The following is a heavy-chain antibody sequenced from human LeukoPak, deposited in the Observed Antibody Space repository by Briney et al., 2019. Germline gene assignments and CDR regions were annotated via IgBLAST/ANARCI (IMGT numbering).Heavy chain of an antibody. D-gene: IGHD2-21*01. Sequence: SQTPSLTCTVSGGSISSGGYYWSWIRQHPGKGLEWIGEVTHGGNTNYNPSLKSRVTISVDTSKNQFYLKLNSVTAADTAVYYCARWGESAFDIWGHGTMVTVSS. V-gene: IGHV4-31*03. CDR3: ARWGESAFDI. CDR1: GGSISSGGYY. J-gene: IGHJ3*02. CDR2: VTHGGNT.